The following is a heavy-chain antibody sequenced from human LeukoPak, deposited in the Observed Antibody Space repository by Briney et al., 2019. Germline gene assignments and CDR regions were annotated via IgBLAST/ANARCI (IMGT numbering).Heavy chain of an antibody. D-gene: IGHD6-19*01. CDR1: EYNLTNYW. Sequence: GESLKISCKGFEYNLTNYWIGWVRQMPGKGLEWMGIIYPGDSDTRYSPSFQGQVTISADKSISTAYLQWSSLKASDTAMYYCARSSSGWYSLRFDPWGQGTLVTVSS. CDR3: ARSSSGWYSLRFDP. CDR2: IYPGDSDT. J-gene: IGHJ5*02. V-gene: IGHV5-51*01.